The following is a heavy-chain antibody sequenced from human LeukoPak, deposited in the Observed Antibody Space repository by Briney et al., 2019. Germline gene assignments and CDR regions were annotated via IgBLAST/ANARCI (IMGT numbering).Heavy chain of an antibody. D-gene: IGHD2-2*01. CDR3: ARSYQLLLYYFDY. Sequence: SVKVSCKASGGTFSSYAISWVRQAPGQGLEWMGGIIPILGTANYAQKFQGRVTITADESTSTAYMELSSLRSEDTAVYYCARSYQLLLYYFDYWGQGTLVTVSS. CDR2: IIPILGTA. J-gene: IGHJ4*02. CDR1: GGTFSSYA. V-gene: IGHV1-69*13.